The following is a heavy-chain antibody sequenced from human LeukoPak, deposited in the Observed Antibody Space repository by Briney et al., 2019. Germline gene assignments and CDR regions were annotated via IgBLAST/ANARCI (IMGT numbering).Heavy chain of an antibody. V-gene: IGHV3-66*01. CDR3: ARETYNYCYYFDY. CDR2: MFSGGST. CDR1: GFTVSSNY. D-gene: IGHD1-1*01. Sequence: GGSLRLSCAASGFTVSSNYMSWVRQAPGKGLEWVSVMFSGGSTYYADSVKGRFIISRDNSKNTLFLQMNSLRAEDTAVYYCARETYNYCYYFDYWGQGTLVTVSS. J-gene: IGHJ4*02.